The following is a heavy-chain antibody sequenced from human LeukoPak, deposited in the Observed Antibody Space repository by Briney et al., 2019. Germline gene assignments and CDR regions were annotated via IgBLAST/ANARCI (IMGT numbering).Heavy chain of an antibody. CDR3: AKELRPNGY. CDR2: ISISGDT. CDR1: GFALSSCA. D-gene: IGHD5-18*01. V-gene: IGHV3-23*01. J-gene: IGHJ3*01. Sequence: GGSLRLSCAASGFALSSCAMSWVRQVPGKGLEWVSSISISGDTYYADSVKGRFTLSRDNSMDTLFLQMDSLRVEDTAVYYCAKELRPNGYWGQGTMVTVSS.